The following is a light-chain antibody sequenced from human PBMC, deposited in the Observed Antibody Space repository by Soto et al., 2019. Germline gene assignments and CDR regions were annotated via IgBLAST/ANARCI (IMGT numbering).Light chain of an antibody. J-gene: IGLJ2*01. CDR3: SSFRSSSTPGWI. CDR2: EVS. V-gene: IGLV2-14*01. Sequence: QSVLTQPASVSGSPGQSITISCTGTSSDVGAYNYVSWYQQHPGKAPKLMIYEVSYRPSGVSDRFSGSKSGNTASLTISGLQAEDEADYYCSSFRSSSTPGWIFGGGTKLTVL. CDR1: SSDVGAYNY.